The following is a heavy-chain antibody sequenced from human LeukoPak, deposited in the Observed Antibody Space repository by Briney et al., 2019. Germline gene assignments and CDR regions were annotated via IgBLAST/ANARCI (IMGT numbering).Heavy chain of an antibody. J-gene: IGHJ4*02. Sequence: GGSLRLSCAASGFTFSSYGMHWVRQAPGKGLEWVAVISYDGSNKYYADSVKGRFTISRVNSKNTLYLQMNSLRAEDTAVYYCAKGGNLAAAGTFPDYWGQGTLVTVSS. CDR1: GFTFSSYG. D-gene: IGHD6-13*01. CDR3: AKGGNLAAAGTFPDY. CDR2: ISYDGSNK. V-gene: IGHV3-30*18.